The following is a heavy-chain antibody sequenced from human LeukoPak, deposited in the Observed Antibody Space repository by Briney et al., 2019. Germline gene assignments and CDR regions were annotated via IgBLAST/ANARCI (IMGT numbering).Heavy chain of an antibody. D-gene: IGHD3-9*01. CDR3: ARDGPHYDILTGYYYYYMDV. Sequence: SVKVSCKASGGTFSSYAISWVRQAPGQGLEWMGGIIPIFGTANYAQKFQGRVTITTDESTSTAYMELSGLRSEDTAVYYCARDGPHYDILTGYYYYYMDVWGKGTTVTVSS. CDR1: GGTFSSYA. CDR2: IIPIFGTA. V-gene: IGHV1-69*05. J-gene: IGHJ6*03.